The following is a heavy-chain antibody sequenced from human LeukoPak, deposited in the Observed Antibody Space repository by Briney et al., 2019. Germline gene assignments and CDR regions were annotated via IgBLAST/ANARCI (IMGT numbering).Heavy chain of an antibody. D-gene: IGHD6-13*01. V-gene: IGHV1-3*01. CDR3: ALESARYSSSWYWDY. CDR1: GYTFTSYA. Sequence: AASVKVSCKASGYTFTSYAMHWVRQAPGQRLEWMGWINAGNGNTKYSQKFQGRVTITRDTSASTAYMELSSLRSEDTAVYYCALESARYSSSWYWDYWGQGTLVTVSS. J-gene: IGHJ4*02. CDR2: INAGNGNT.